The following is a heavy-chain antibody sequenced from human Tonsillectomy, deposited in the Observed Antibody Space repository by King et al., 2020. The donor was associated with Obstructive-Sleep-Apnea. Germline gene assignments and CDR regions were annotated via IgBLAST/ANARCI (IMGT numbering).Heavy chain of an antibody. V-gene: IGHV4-59*08. CDR2: IYYSGST. CDR1: GGSISSYY. J-gene: IGHJ4*02. D-gene: IGHD3-10*01. CDR3: ARGYGSGSYYILSDY. Sequence: VQLQESGPGLVKPSETLSLTCTVSGGSISSYYWSWIRQPPGKGLEWIGYIYYSGSTNYNPSLKSRVTISVDTSKNQFSLKLSSVTAADTAVYYCARGYGSGSYYILSDYWGQGTLVTVSS.